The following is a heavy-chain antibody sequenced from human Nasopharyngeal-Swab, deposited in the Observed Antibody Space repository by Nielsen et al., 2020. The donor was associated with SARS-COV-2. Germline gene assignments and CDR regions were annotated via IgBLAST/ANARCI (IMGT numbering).Heavy chain of an antibody. CDR1: RYTFANYV. V-gene: IGHV1-18*01. CDR2: ISVYNGNT. CDR3: ARGNGWYPDH. D-gene: IGHD6-19*01. Sequence: SVTVSCKASRYTFANYVVSWVRPAPGQGLEWMGWISVYNGNTGYAQNFQGRVTMTTDTSTNTGYLELRSLRSDDTAVYYCARGNGWYPDHWGQGTLVTVSS. J-gene: IGHJ4*02.